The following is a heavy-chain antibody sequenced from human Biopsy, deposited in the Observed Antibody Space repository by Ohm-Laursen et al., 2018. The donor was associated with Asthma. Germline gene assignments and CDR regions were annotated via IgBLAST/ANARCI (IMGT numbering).Heavy chain of an antibody. CDR1: GDAMSTSGSY. CDR3: ARVVSSSSYWYFDL. CDR2: IYYSGRT. D-gene: IGHD6-6*01. J-gene: IGHJ2*01. V-gene: IGHV4-39*02. Sequence: SETLSLTCIVSGDAMSTSGSYWGWIRQSPGKGLEWIGSIYYSGRTYYNPSLESRVTISADTSKNHFSLKVTSVTAADTAVYYCARVVSSSSYWYFDLWGRGDLVTVSP.